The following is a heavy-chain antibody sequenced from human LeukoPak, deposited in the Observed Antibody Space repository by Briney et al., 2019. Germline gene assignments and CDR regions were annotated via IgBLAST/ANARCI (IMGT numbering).Heavy chain of an antibody. CDR2: IYNDGRT. CDR1: GFTVRSTY. V-gene: IGHV3-53*01. CDR3: AKSLGYSSSPFDY. Sequence: PGGSLRLSCAASGFTVRSTYMSWVRQAPGKGLEWVSIIYNDGRTYDAHSVKGRFTISRDNSKNTLYLQMNSLRAEDTAVYYCAKSLGYSSSPFDYWGQGTLVTVSS. D-gene: IGHD6-13*01. J-gene: IGHJ4*02.